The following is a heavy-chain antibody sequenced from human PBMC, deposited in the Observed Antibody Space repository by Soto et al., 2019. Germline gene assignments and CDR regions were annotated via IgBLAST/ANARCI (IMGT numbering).Heavy chain of an antibody. J-gene: IGHJ6*03. D-gene: IGHD5-12*01. CDR1: GGSISRGGYH. CDR2: IYYSGGT. V-gene: IGHV4-31*03. CDR3: ARKDSGYADYMDV. Sequence: QVQLQESGPGLVKPSQTLSLTCTVSGGSISRGGYHWSWIRQHPGKGLEWIGYIYYSGGTYYNPSLKSRVTISVDTSENQFSLRLSSVTAADTAVYYCARKDSGYADYMDVWGKGTTVTVSS.